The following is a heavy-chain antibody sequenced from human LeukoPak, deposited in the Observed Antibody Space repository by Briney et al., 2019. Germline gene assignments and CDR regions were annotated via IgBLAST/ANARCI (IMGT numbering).Heavy chain of an antibody. V-gene: IGHV4-39*01. CDR1: GGSISSSTYY. D-gene: IGHD5-12*01. Sequence: SKTLSLSCTVSGGSISSSTYYWGWIRQPPGKGLEWIGTIFYSGSTSYNPSFKSRVTISVDTSKNQFSLKLTPVTAADAAVYYCAKLREYSGYDYFDYWGQGALVTVSS. CDR3: AKLREYSGYDYFDY. CDR2: IFYSGST. J-gene: IGHJ4*02.